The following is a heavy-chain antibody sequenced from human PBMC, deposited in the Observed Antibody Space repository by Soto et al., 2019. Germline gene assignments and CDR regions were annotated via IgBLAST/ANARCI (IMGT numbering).Heavy chain of an antibody. CDR2: IWNDGSSE. J-gene: IGHJ4*02. CDR3: VRDHSRKAGPGSLFDY. V-gene: IGHV3-33*01. Sequence: QVQLVQSGGGVVQPGRSLRLSCGGSGFTFRSYAMNWVRQAPGKGLEWVAVIWNDGSSEFYADSVKGRFTITRDNSHVYLQMNSLTAEDTAVYYCVRDHSRKAGPGSLFDYWGQGTLVTVSS. CDR1: GFTFRSYA. D-gene: IGHD6-13*01.